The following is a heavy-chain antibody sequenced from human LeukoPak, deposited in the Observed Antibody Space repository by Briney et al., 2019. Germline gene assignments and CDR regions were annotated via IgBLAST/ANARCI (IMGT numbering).Heavy chain of an antibody. J-gene: IGHJ4*02. CDR3: SRGRYTFDY. Sequence: SETLSLTCTDSGGSISGYYWTCIRQPPGKGLEYIGYIYYSGSTNHNPSLKSRVTISVDTSKNQFSLKLCSVTAADTAVYYCSRGRYTFDYWGQGTLVTVSS. V-gene: IGHV4-59*01. CDR1: GGSISGYY. CDR2: IYYSGST. D-gene: IGHD1-1*01.